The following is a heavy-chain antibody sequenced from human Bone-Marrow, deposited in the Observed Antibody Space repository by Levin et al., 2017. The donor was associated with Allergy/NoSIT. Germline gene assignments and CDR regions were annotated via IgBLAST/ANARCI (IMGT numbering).Heavy chain of an antibody. CDR3: AGSSSGTGQFDH. CDR1: GGIFSTYV. J-gene: IGHJ4*02. V-gene: IGHV1-69*06. Sequence: PEASVKVSCKASGGIFSTYVISWVRQAPGQGLEWMGGIVPIFGTTHYAQKLQGRITITADKSTSTAYMELSRLRSEDTAVYYCAGSSSGTGQFDHWGQGTLVTVCS. D-gene: IGHD6-6*01. CDR2: IVPIFGTT.